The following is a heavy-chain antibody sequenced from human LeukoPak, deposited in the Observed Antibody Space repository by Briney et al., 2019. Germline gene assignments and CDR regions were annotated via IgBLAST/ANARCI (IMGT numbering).Heavy chain of an antibody. V-gene: IGHV4-39*01. CDR2: INYSGNT. CDR1: GGSISSSTYY. Sequence: SETLSLTCTVSGGSISSSTYYWGWIRQPPGKGLEWIASINYSGNTYYNPSLKSRVTISVDTPKNQFSLNLGSVTAADTAVYYCARRRSGRNWFDPWGQGTLVTVSS. J-gene: IGHJ5*02. CDR3: ARRRSGRNWFDP.